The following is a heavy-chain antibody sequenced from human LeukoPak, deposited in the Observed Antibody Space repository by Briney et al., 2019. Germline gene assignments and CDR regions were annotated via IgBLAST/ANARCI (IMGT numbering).Heavy chain of an antibody. CDR3: ARDIASIAARPDWFDP. V-gene: IGHV1-69*04. Sequence: GASVKVSCKASGGTFISYAISWVRQAPGQGLEWMGRIIPILGIANYAQKFQGRVTITADKSTSTAYMELSSLRSEDTAVYYCARDIASIAARPDWFDPWGQGTLVTVSS. CDR2: IIPILGIA. J-gene: IGHJ5*02. CDR1: GGTFISYA. D-gene: IGHD6-6*01.